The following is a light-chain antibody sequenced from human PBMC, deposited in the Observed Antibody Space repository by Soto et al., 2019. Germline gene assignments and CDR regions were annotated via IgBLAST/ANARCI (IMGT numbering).Light chain of an antibody. CDR1: NIGSKS. V-gene: IGLV3-21*04. J-gene: IGLJ1*01. CDR3: QVWDSSSEHYV. Sequence: SYELTQPPSVSVAPGKTARITCGGNNIGSKSVHWYQQKPGQAPVLVIYYVSDRPSGIPERFSGSNSGNTANLTISRVEAGDESDYYCQVWDSSSEHYVFGTGTKLTVL. CDR2: YVS.